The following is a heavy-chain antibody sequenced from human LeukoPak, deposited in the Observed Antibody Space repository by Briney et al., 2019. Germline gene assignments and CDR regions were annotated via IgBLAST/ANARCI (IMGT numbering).Heavy chain of an antibody. Sequence: PGGSLRLSCAGSGFSFSSYAINWVRQAPGRGLEWVSAISGSGGSTYYADSVKGRFTISRDNSKNTLYLQMNSLRAEDTAVYYCAKVYGRYYYYGMDVWGQGTTVTVSS. J-gene: IGHJ6*02. V-gene: IGHV3-23*01. D-gene: IGHD2/OR15-2a*01. CDR2: ISGSGGST. CDR3: AKVYGRYYYYGMDV. CDR1: GFSFSSYA.